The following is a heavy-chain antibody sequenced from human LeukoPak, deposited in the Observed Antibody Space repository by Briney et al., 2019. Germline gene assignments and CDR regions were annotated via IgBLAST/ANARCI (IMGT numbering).Heavy chain of an antibody. CDR1: GFSFSSYA. CDR3: AKRSGYTTGWFFDF. D-gene: IGHD6-19*01. V-gene: IGHV3-23*01. CDR2: FSGSGDNT. J-gene: IGHJ4*02. Sequence: QSGGSLRLLCAACGFSFSSYAMSGVREAPGKGVEWVSSFSGSGDNTYYAESVKGRFNISRDNSKNTLYLQMKSLRAEDTAVFYCAKRSGYTTGWFFDFWGQGTLVTVSS.